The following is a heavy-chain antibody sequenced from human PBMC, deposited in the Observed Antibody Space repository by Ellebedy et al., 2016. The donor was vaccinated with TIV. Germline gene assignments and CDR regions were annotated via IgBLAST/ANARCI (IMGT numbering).Heavy chain of an antibody. CDR1: GFTFSSYW. CDR2: ISSSSSYI. J-gene: IGHJ6*02. CDR3: ARDRNYYYYGMDV. V-gene: IGHV3-21*04. Sequence: GESLKISCAASGFTFSSYWMHWVRQAPGKGLEWVSSISSSSSYIYYADSVKGRFTISRDNAKNSLYLQMNSLRAEDTAVYYCARDRNYYYYGMDVWGQGTTVTVSS.